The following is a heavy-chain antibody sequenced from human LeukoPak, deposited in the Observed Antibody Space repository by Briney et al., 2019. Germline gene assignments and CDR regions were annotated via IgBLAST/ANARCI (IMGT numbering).Heavy chain of an antibody. CDR2: ISDSAGRT. Sequence: GGSLRLSCAVSGITLSNYGMSWVRQAPGKGLEWVAGISDSAGRTNYADSVKGRFTIPRDNPKNTLYLQMNSLRAEDTAVYFCAKRGVVIRVILVGFHKEAYYFDSWGQGALVTVSS. CDR1: GITLSNYG. CDR3: AKRGVVIRVILVGFHKEAYYFDS. J-gene: IGHJ4*02. V-gene: IGHV3-23*01. D-gene: IGHD2-21*01.